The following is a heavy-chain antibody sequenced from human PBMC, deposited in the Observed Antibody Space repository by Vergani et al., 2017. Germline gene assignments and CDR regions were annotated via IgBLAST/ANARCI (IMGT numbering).Heavy chain of an antibody. CDR3: AKDIGYCSSTSCLSPDY. CDR2: ISWDGGST. J-gene: IGHJ4*02. Sequence: EVQLVESGGVVVQPGGSLRLSCAASGFTFDDYTMHWVRHAPGKGLEWVSLISWDGGSTYYADSVKGRFTISRDNSKNSLYLQMNSLRTEDTALYYCAKDIGYCSSTSCLSPDYWGQGTLVTVSS. CDR1: GFTFDDYT. D-gene: IGHD2-2*01. V-gene: IGHV3-43*01.